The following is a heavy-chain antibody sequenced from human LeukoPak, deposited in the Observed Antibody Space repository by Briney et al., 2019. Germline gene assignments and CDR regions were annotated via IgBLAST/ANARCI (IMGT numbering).Heavy chain of an antibody. D-gene: IGHD2-2*01. CDR1: GYTFTSYG. J-gene: IGHJ5*02. CDR3: ARTPRDCSSTSCYFWFDP. V-gene: IGHV1-18*01. CDR2: ISAYNGNT. Sequence: ASVKVPCKASGYTFTSYGISWVRQAPGQGLEWMGWISAYNGNTNYAQKLQGRVTMTTDTSTSTAYMELRSLRSDDTAVYYCARTPRDCSSTSCYFWFDPWGQGTLVTVSS.